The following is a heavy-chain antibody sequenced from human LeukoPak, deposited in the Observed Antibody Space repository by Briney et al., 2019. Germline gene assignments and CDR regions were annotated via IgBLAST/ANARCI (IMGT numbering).Heavy chain of an antibody. J-gene: IGHJ6*04. CDR3: AAADYYGSGRYYNSVYGMDV. D-gene: IGHD3-10*01. CDR2: IVVGSGNT. V-gene: IGHV1-58*01. CDR1: GFTFTSSA. Sequence: ASVKVSCKASGFTFTSSAVQWVRQARGQRLEWIGWIVVGSGNTNYAQKFQERVTITRDMSTSTAYMELSSLRSEDTAVYYCAAADYYGSGRYYNSVYGMDVWGKGTTVTVSS.